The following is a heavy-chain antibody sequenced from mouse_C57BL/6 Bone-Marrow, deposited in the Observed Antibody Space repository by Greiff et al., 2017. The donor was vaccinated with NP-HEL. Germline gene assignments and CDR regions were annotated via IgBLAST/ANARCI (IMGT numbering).Heavy chain of an antibody. CDR1: GFNIKDDY. D-gene: IGHD2-3*01. Sequence: VHVKQSGAELVRPGASVKLSCTASGFNIKDDYMHWVKQRPEQGLEWIGWIDPENGDTEYASKFQGKATITADTSSNTAYLQLSSLTSEDTAVYYCTTGGDGYSWFAYWGQGTLVTGSA. CDR2: IDPENGDT. V-gene: IGHV14-4*01. J-gene: IGHJ3*01. CDR3: TTGGDGYSWFAY.